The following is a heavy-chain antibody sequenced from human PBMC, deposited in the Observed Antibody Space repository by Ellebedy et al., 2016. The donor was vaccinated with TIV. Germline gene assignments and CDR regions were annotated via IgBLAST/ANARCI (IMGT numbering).Heavy chain of an antibody. D-gene: IGHD4-17*01. CDR3: ARERPDRGYGDLENWFDP. CDR2: IYYSGST. CDR1: GGSISSSSYY. J-gene: IGHJ5*02. V-gene: IGHV4-39*07. Sequence: MPSETLSLTCTVSGGSISSSSYYWGWIRQPPGKGLEWIGSIYYSGSTYYNPSLKSRVTISVDTSKNQFSLRLSSVTAADTAVYYCARERPDRGYGDLENWFDPWGQGTLVTVSS.